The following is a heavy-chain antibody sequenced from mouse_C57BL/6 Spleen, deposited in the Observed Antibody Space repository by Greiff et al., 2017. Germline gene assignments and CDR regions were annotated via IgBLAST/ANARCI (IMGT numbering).Heavy chain of an antibody. J-gene: IGHJ1*03. CDR2: IWTGGGT. CDR1: GFSLTSYA. V-gene: IGHV2-9-1*01. Sequence: VKLQESGPGLVAPSQSLSITCTVSGFSLTSYAISWVRQPPGKGLEWLGVIWTGGGTNYNSALKSRLSISKDNPKSQVFLKMNSLQTDDTARYYCARIPLTTVAHWYFDVWGTGTTVTVSS. D-gene: IGHD1-1*01. CDR3: ARIPLTTVAHWYFDV.